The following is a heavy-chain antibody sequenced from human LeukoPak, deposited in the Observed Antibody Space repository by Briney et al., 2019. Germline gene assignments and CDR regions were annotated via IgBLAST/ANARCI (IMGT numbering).Heavy chain of an antibody. CDR1: GFSFSDYS. D-gene: IGHD3-22*01. CDR3: ARDSIPGYDSSGYMVAFDI. J-gene: IGHJ3*02. Sequence: GGSLRLSCAASGFSFSDYSVNWVRQAPGKGLEWVANIKQDGSDKYYVDSVKGRFTISRDNAKNSLYLQMNSLRAEDTAVYYCARDSIPGYDSSGYMVAFDIWGQGTMVTVSS. V-gene: IGHV3-7*05. CDR2: IKQDGSDK.